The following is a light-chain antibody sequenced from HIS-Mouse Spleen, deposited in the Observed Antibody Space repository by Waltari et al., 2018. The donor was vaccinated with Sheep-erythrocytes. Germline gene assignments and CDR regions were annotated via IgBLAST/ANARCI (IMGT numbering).Light chain of an antibody. Sequence: QSALTQPRSVSGSPGQSVTISCTGTSSDVGCYNHVSWDQQHPGKAPKLMIYYVSKRPSGLPDRFSGSNSGNPASLTISGLQAEDEADYYCCSYAGSYNHVFATGTKVTVL. CDR3: CSYAGSYNHV. J-gene: IGLJ1*01. V-gene: IGLV2-11*01. CDR2: YVS. CDR1: SSDVGCYNH.